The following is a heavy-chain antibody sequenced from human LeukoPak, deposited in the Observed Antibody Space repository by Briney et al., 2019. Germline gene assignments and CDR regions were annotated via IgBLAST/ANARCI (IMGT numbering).Heavy chain of an antibody. D-gene: IGHD6-13*01. CDR3: ARGIVRSSWYRLNWFDP. CDR2: IKHSGST. V-gene: IGHV4-34*01. CDR1: GGSFSGYY. J-gene: IGHJ5*02. Sequence: SETLSLTCAVYGGSFSGYYWSWIRQPPGKGLEWIGEIKHSGSTNYNPSLKSRVTISVDTSKNQFSLKLSSVTAADTAVYYCARGIVRSSWYRLNWFDPWGQGTLVTVSS.